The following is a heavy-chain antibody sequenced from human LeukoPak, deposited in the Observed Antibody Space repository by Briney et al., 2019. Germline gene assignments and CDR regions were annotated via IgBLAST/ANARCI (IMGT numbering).Heavy chain of an antibody. V-gene: IGHV3-48*03. CDR1: GFTFSDYE. CDR3: ARTEMPPYYYYGLDV. CDR2: VSSSGGTI. Sequence: GGSLRLSCEASGFTFSDYEMNWVRQAPGMGLEWIAFVSSSGGTIYYADSVRGRFTLSRDSAEISLYLQMNSLRAEDSGVYYCARTEMPPYYYYGLDVWGQGTTVTVSS. J-gene: IGHJ6*02. D-gene: IGHD5-24*01.